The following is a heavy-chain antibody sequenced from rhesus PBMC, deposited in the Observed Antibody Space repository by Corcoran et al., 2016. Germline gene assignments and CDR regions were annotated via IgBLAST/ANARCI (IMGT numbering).Heavy chain of an antibody. V-gene: IGHV4-65*01. J-gene: IGHJ6*01. D-gene: IGHD5-12*01. Sequence: QVQLQESGPGLVKPSETLSLTCAVSGGSIRNSNWWNWIRQPPGKGLEWIGYISGSSGTTCYNPSLKSRVTISTDTSKTQFSLKLSSVTAADTAMYYCAGQTDTTTSSGLDSWGQGVVVTVSS. CDR3: AGQTDTTTSSGLDS. CDR2: ISGSSGTT. CDR1: GGSIRNSNW.